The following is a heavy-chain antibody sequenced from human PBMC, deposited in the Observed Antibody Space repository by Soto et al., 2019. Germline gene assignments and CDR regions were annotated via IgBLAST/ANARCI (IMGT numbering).Heavy chain of an antibody. CDR1: GGSISNGYYY. CDR3: ARDTTPSL. J-gene: IGHJ4*02. V-gene: IGHV4-31*11. Sequence: SETLSLTCAVSGGSISNGYYYWSWVRQNPGKGLEWIGHIYHSGRTYYNPSLKSRVTISVDTSKNQFSLNLSSVTAADTAVYYCARDTTPSLWGQGTLVTAPQ. D-gene: IGHD1-1*01. CDR2: IYHSGRT.